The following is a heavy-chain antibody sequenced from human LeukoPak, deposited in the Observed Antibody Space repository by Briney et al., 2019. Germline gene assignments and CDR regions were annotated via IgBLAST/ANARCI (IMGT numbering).Heavy chain of an antibody. J-gene: IGHJ4*02. CDR2: INPSGGST. CDR3: ARDRGQPLLWFGEPSGAFDY. CDR1: GYTFTSYY. V-gene: IGHV1-46*01. D-gene: IGHD3-10*01. Sequence: ASVKVSCKASGYTFTSYYMHWVRQAPGQGLEWMGIINPSGGSTSYAQKFQGRVTMTRDTSTSTVYMELSSLRSEDTAVYYCARDRGQPLLWFGEPSGAFDYWGQGTLVTVSS.